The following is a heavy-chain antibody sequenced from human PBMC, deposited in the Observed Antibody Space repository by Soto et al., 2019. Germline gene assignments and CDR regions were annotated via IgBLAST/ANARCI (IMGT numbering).Heavy chain of an antibody. V-gene: IGHV5-10-1*01. CDR3: ARWDIVVVPAAAYYYYYGMDV. D-gene: IGHD2-2*01. CDR2: IDPSDSYT. CDR1: GDSFTSYW. J-gene: IGHJ6*02. Sequence: GESLKISCNGSGDSFTSYWISWVGQMPGKGLEWMGRIDPSDSYTNYSPSFQGHVTISADKSISTAYLQWSSLKASDTAMYYCARWDIVVVPAAAYYYYYGMDVWGQGTTVTVSS.